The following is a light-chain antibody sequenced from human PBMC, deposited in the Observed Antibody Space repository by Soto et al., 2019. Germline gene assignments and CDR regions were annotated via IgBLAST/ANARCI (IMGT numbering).Light chain of an antibody. V-gene: IGKV1-5*03. Sequence: DIQMTQSPSTLSASVGDRVTITCRACQSISSWLAWYQQKPGQAPKLLIYKASTLQSGVPSRFSGSGSGTEFTLAISSLQPDDSATYYCQQYNDNSTFAQGPKVAIK. CDR1: QSISSW. CDR2: KAS. CDR3: QQYNDNST. J-gene: IGKJ1*01.